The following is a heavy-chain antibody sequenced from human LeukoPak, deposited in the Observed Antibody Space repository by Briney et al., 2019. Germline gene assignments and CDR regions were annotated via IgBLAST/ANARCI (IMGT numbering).Heavy chain of an antibody. CDR1: GDSISTAYY. CDR3: ARARGCSSTSCLNWFDP. J-gene: IGHJ5*02. V-gene: IGHV4-38-2*02. D-gene: IGHD2-2*01. CDR2: IYHGWNT. Sequence: SETLSLTCTVSGDSISTAYYWGWIRQSPGRGLEWIGSIYHGWNTYYNPSLKSRVTISVDTSKNQFSLKLSSVTAADTAVYYCARARGCSSTSCLNWFDPWGQGTLVTVSS.